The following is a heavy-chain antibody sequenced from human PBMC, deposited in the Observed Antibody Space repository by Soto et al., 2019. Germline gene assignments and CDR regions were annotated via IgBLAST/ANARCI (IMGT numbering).Heavy chain of an antibody. Sequence: GASVKVSCKAAGYTFTSYGISWVRQAPGQGLEWMGWISAYNGNTNYAQKLQGRVTMTTDTSTSTAYMELRSLRSDDTAVYYCARDPIPPGGTHFQHWGQGTLVTVSS. V-gene: IGHV1-18*01. D-gene: IGHD2-21*01. CDR2: ISAYNGNT. CDR3: ARDPIPPGGTHFQH. J-gene: IGHJ1*01. CDR1: GYTFTSYG.